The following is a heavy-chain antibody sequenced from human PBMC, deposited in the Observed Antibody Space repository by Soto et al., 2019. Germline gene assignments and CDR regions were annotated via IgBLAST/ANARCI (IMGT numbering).Heavy chain of an antibody. V-gene: IGHV1-2*04. CDR1: GYTFTGYY. J-gene: IGHJ4*02. CDR2: INPNSGGT. CDR3: ARGILGGGSGSYYNVAPEYYFDY. D-gene: IGHD3-10*01. Sequence: ASVKVSCKASGYTFTGYYMHWVRQASGQGLERMGYINPNSGGTNYAQKFQGWITMTRDTTISTDYMELSRLRSDDTAVYYCARGILGGGSGSYYNVAPEYYFDYWGQGTLVTVSS.